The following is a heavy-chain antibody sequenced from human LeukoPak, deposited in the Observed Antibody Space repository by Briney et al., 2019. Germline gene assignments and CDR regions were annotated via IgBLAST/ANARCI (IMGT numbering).Heavy chain of an antibody. Sequence: SETLSLTCAVYGGSFSSYYWSWIRQPPGKGLEWIGEINHSGGTNYNPSLKSRVTISVDTSKNQFSLKVRSVTAADTAVYYCAMNWGTGRTLDYWGQGTLVTASS. D-gene: IGHD7-27*01. V-gene: IGHV4-34*01. J-gene: IGHJ4*02. CDR2: INHSGGT. CDR1: GGSFSSYY. CDR3: AMNWGTGRTLDY.